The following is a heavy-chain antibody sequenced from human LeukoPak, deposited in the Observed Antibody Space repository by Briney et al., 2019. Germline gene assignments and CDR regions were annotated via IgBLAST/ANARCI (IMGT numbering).Heavy chain of an antibody. V-gene: IGHV7-4-1*02. CDR3: ARAAVPYYHAMDV. D-gene: IGHD6-19*01. CDR2: ISTNTGNP. CDR1: GYTFTNNV. J-gene: IGHJ6*02. Sequence: ASVKVSCKASGYTFTNNVMNWVRQAPGQGLEWIGWISTNTGNPTFAQGFTGRFVFSLDTSVSTAYLQISSLKADDTAVYYCARAAVPYYHAMDVWGQGTTVTVS.